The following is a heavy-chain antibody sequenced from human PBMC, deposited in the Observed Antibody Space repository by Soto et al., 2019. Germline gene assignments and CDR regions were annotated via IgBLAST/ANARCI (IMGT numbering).Heavy chain of an antibody. D-gene: IGHD6-13*01. CDR1: GYTFTGYY. CDR2: INPNSGGT. V-gene: IGHV1-2*02. J-gene: IGHJ6*02. Sequence: ASVKVSCKASGYTFTGYYMHWVRQAPGQGLEWMGWINPNSGGTNYAQKFQGRVTMTRDTSISTAYMELSRLRSDDTAVYYCARSGYSSSWYRALTDYYYGMDVWGQATTVTVSS. CDR3: ARSGYSSSWYRALTDYYYGMDV.